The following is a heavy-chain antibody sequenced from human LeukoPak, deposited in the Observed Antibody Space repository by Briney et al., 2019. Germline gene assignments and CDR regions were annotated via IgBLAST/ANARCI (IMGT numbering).Heavy chain of an antibody. D-gene: IGHD3-10*01. Sequence: SETLSLTCTVSGYSISSGYYWGWIRQPPGKGLEWIGSIYHSGSTYYNPSLKSRVTISVDTSKNQFSPKLSSVTAADTAVYYCAREAVAGGSGSNYYYYGVDVWGQGTTVTVSS. CDR3: AREAVAGGSGSNYYYYGVDV. J-gene: IGHJ6*02. CDR1: GYSISSGYY. CDR2: IYHSGST. V-gene: IGHV4-38-2*02.